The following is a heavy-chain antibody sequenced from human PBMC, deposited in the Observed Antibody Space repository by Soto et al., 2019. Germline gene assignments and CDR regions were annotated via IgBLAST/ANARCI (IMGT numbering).Heavy chain of an antibody. CDR1: GFTFNTYA. CDR2: IYYSGST. J-gene: IGHJ6*02. D-gene: IGHD2-8*01. Sequence: VQLLESGGGLVQPGGSLRLSCAASGFTFNTYAMSWVRQAPGKGLEWIGYIYYSGSTYYNPSLKSRVTISVDTSKNQFSLKLSSVTAADTAVYYCARVDCTNGVCYSHYGMDVWGQGTTVTVSS. V-gene: IGHV4-31*02. CDR3: ARVDCTNGVCYSHYGMDV.